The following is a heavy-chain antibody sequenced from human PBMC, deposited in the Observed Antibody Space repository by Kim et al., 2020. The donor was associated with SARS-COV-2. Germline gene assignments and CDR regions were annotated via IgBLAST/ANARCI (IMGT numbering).Heavy chain of an antibody. CDR2: ISYDGSNK. Sequence: GGSLRLSCAASGFTFSSYGMHWVRQAPGKGLEWVAVISYDGSNKYYADSVKGRFTISRDNSKNTLYLQMNSLRAEDTAVYYCAKYYRNYAEDDYYYGMDVWGQGTTLTVSS. CDR3: AKYYRNYAEDDYYYGMDV. J-gene: IGHJ6*02. CDR1: GFTFSSYG. D-gene: IGHD4-4*01. V-gene: IGHV3-30*18.